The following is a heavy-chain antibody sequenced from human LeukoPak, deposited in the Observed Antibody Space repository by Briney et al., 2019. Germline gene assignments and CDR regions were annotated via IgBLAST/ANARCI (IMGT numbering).Heavy chain of an antibody. D-gene: IGHD3-9*01. J-gene: IGHJ4*02. V-gene: IGHV4-4*07. Sequence: SETLSLSCTVSGGSISSYCWSWIRQPAGKGLEWIGRIYTSGSTNYNPSLKSRVTISVDTSKNQFSLKLSSVTAADAAVYYCARDSSDILTGLTPFDYWGQGTLVTVSS. CDR3: ARDSSDILTGLTPFDY. CDR2: IYTSGST. CDR1: GGSISSYC.